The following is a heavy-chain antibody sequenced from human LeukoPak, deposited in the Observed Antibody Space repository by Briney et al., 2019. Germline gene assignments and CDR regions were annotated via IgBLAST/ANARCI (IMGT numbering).Heavy chain of an antibody. J-gene: IGHJ4*02. D-gene: IGHD6-19*01. CDR3: ARGQSSGWYGGYYFDY. CDR1: GYTFTGYY. V-gene: IGHV1-18*04. Sequence: ASVKVSCKASGYTFTGYYMHWVRQAPGEGLEWMGWISAYNGNTNYAQKLQGRVTMTTDTSTSTAYMELRSLRSDDTAVYYCARGQSSGWYGGYYFDYWGQGTLVTVSS. CDR2: ISAYNGNT.